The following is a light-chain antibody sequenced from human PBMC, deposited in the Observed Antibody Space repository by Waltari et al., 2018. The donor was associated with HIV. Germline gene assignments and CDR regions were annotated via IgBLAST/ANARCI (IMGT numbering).Light chain of an antibody. Sequence: EIVLTQSPDTLSLSPGERATLSCRASQRVSSSHLAGYQQKLGQAPRPFIYSASRRATGIPDRFSGRGSGTDFTLTISRLEPEDFAVYYCQQYGSSPFTFGLGTRLEIK. J-gene: IGKJ2*01. CDR3: QQYGSSPFT. V-gene: IGKV3-20*01. CDR2: SAS. CDR1: QRVSSSH.